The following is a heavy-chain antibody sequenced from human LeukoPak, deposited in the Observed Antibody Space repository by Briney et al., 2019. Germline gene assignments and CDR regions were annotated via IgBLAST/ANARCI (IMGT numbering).Heavy chain of an antibody. CDR3: AAKGNGYTGIYVFAH. V-gene: IGHV3-66*01. D-gene: IGHD5-12*01. J-gene: IGHJ4*02. CDR1: GFSVSSNY. Sequence: GGSLRLSCEASGFSVSSNYLSWVRQAPGKGLEWVSVFYASGSTYYTDSVKGRFTISRDISKNSLHLQMNSLRPEDTAVYYCAAKGNGYTGIYVFAHWGQGTLVTVSS. CDR2: FYASGST.